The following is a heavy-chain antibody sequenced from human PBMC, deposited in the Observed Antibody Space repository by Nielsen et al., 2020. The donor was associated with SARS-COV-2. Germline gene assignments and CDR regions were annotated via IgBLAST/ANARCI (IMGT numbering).Heavy chain of an antibody. Sequence: GESLKISCAASGFTFSSYSMNWVRQAPGKGLEWVSSISSSSSYIYYADSVKGRFTISRDNAKNSLYLQMNSLRAEDTAVYYCARAPPMSGYDPLETPSNFDYWGQGTLVTVSS. CDR1: GFTFSSYS. V-gene: IGHV3-21*01. J-gene: IGHJ4*02. CDR3: ARAPPMSGYDPLETPSNFDY. CDR2: ISSSSSYI. D-gene: IGHD5-12*01.